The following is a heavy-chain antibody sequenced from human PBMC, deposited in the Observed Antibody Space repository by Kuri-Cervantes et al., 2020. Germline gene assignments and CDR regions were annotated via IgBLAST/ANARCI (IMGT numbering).Heavy chain of an antibody. Sequence: GESLKISCAASGFTFNASSMTWVRQAPGKGLEGVSSITSGSNARCYADSVKGRFTISRDNAKNSMYLQMNSLRAEDTAVYYCAGPGPSLWGWDLAFDVWGQGTMVTVSS. V-gene: IGHV3-48*01. D-gene: IGHD3-16*01. J-gene: IGHJ3*01. CDR3: AGPGPSLWGWDLAFDV. CDR2: ITSGSNAR. CDR1: GFTFNASS.